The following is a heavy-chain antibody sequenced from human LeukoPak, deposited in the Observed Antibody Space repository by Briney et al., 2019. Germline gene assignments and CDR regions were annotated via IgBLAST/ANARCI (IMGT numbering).Heavy chain of an antibody. CDR3: ARVGDCSVDSNCYHFADWFDP. CDR2: IYYSGST. Sequence: SETLSLTCSVSGGSISSSSYYWGWIRQPPGKGLEWIGSIYYSGSTYYSPSLKSRVTISVDMSKNQLSLKLSSVTAADTAVYYCARVGDCSVDSNCYHFADWFDPWGQGTLVTVSS. V-gene: IGHV4-39*07. CDR1: GGSISSSSYY. J-gene: IGHJ5*02. D-gene: IGHD2-15*01.